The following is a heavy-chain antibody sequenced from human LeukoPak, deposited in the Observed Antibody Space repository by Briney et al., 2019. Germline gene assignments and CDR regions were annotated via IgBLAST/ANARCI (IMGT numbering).Heavy chain of an antibody. V-gene: IGHV3-30*19. CDR2: IQYDGTNK. CDR1: GFIFSIND. Sequence: PGGSLRLSCAVSGFIFSINDMHWVRQAPGKGLEGVASIQYDGTNKYYADSVRGRFTISRDNSKNTLYLQMNSLRVDDTAVYYCARLYLPATRFDYWGQGTLVTVSS. J-gene: IGHJ4*02. D-gene: IGHD5-24*01. CDR3: ARLYLPATRFDY.